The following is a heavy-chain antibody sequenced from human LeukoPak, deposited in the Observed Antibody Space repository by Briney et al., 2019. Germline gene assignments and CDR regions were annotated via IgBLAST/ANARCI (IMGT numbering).Heavy chain of an antibody. CDR2: MNPNSGNT. D-gene: IGHD5-12*01. CDR1: GGTFSSYA. V-gene: IGHV1-8*02. Sequence: GASVKVSCKASGGTFSSYAINWVRQATGQGLEWMGWMNPNSGNTGYAQKFQGRVTMTRNTSISTAYMELSSLRSEDTAVYYCARGPLRGYYYYGMDVWGQGTTVTVSS. J-gene: IGHJ6*02. CDR3: ARGPLRGYYYYGMDV.